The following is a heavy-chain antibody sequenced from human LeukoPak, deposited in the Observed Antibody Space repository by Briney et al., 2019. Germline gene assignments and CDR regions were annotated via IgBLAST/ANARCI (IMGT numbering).Heavy chain of an antibody. CDR3: ARGPWQYYFDY. Sequence: SEALSLTCTVSGGSISSYYWSWIRQPPGKGLEWIGYIYYSGSTNYNPSLKSRVTISVDTSKNQSSLKLSSVTAADTAVYYCARGPWQYYFDYWGQGTLVTVSS. CDR2: IYYSGST. D-gene: IGHD5-12*01. J-gene: IGHJ4*02. V-gene: IGHV4-59*01. CDR1: GGSISSYY.